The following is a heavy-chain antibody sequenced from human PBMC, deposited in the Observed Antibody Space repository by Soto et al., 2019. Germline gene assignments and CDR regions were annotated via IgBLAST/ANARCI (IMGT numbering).Heavy chain of an antibody. Sequence: QVQLVQSGAEVKKPGASVKVSCKPSGGSFSSHAVSWVRQTHGQGLEWVGGIVPIFGTKNYAEKFQGRVTITADKSTSTVYMDLSSLKSEDTAVYFCARDRRDQTIFGMVGYFDLWGRGTLVSVSS. CDR2: IVPIFGTK. D-gene: IGHD3-3*01. J-gene: IGHJ2*01. CDR3: ARDRRDQTIFGMVGYFDL. CDR1: GGSFSSHA. V-gene: IGHV1-69*06.